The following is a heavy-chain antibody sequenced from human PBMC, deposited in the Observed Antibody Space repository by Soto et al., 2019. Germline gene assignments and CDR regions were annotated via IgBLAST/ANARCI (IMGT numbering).Heavy chain of an antibody. CDR3: ARENFGVVIPWSASIDY. D-gene: IGHD3-3*01. CDR1: GFTFSSYS. CDR2: ISSSSSTI. J-gene: IGHJ4*02. Sequence: EVQLVESGGGLVQPGGSLRLSCAASGFTFSSYSMNWVRQAPGKGLEWVSYISSSSSTIYYADSVKGRFTISRDNAKNSLYLQMNSLRDEDTAVYYCARENFGVVIPWSASIDYWGPGTLVTVSS. V-gene: IGHV3-48*02.